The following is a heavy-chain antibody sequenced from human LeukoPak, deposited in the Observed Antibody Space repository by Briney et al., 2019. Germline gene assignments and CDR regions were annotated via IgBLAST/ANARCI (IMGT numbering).Heavy chain of an antibody. CDR3: TRDREAAAGINALDI. D-gene: IGHD6-13*01. Sequence: GGSLRLSCRPSGGTFGDYAMSWVRQAPGKGLEWVGFITSKAFGRTAEYAASVKGRFTISRDDSKSLAYLQMNSLNTEDTAVYYCTRDREAAAGINALDIWGQGTMVTVSS. CDR1: GGTFGDYA. J-gene: IGHJ3*02. CDR2: ITSKAFGRTA. V-gene: IGHV3-49*04.